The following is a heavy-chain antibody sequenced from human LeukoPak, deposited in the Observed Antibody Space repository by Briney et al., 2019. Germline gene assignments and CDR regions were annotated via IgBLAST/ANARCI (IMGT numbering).Heavy chain of an antibody. J-gene: IGHJ4*02. CDR3: GKTTVGYSSGQKPAWPVDY. D-gene: IGHD5-18*01. V-gene: IGHV3-23*01. CDR1: GFTFGSHA. CDR2: IFGSGGSP. Sequence: PGGSLRLYCEASGFTFGSHAMYWVRQAPGKGLEWVAGIFGSGGSPHYADPVKGRFTISRDNSRNTVYLQINSLRAEDTAVYYCGKTTVGYSSGQKPAWPVDYWGQGTLVTVSS.